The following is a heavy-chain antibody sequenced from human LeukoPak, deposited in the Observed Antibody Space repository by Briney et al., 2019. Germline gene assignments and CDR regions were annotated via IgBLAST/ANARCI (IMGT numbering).Heavy chain of an antibody. J-gene: IGHJ6*03. V-gene: IGHV3-7*01. CDR1: GFTFSYYW. Sequence: GSLRLSCATSGFTFSYYWMTWVRQAPGKGLEWVANIKKDGSEKYYVDSMKGRFSIFRDKAQNSLYLQTNGLRGEDTAVYYCARSYNASYYYYMDAWGKGTTVTVSS. CDR3: ARSYNASYYYYMDA. D-gene: IGHD1-14*01. CDR2: IKKDGSEK.